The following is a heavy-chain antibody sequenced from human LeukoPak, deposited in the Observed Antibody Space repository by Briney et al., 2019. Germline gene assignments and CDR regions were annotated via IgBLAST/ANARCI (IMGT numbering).Heavy chain of an antibody. J-gene: IGHJ5*02. D-gene: IGHD3-10*01. V-gene: IGHV1-69*04. Sequence: SVKVSCKASGGTFSSYAISWVRQAPGQGLEWMGRIIPILGIANYAQKFQGRVTITADKSTSTAYMELSSLRSEDTAVYYCARDNVDTMVRGVIPSTNWFDPWGQGTLVTVSS. CDR2: IIPILGIA. CDR1: GGTFSSYA. CDR3: ARDNVDTMVRGVIPSTNWFDP.